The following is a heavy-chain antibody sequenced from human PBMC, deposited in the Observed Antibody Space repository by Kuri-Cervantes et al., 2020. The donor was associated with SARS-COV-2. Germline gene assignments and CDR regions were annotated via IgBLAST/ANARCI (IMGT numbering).Heavy chain of an antibody. CDR2: IWYDGSNK. CDR3: ARDDNSLDFWSGYGYYYGMDV. V-gene: IGHV3-33*01. Sequence: GESLKISCAASGFTFSSYGMHWVRQAPGKGLEWVAVIWYDGSNKYYADSVKGRFTISRDNAKNSLYLQMNSLRDEDTAVYYCARDDNSLDFWSGYGYYYGMDVWGQGTTVTVSS. CDR1: GFTFSSYG. J-gene: IGHJ6*02. D-gene: IGHD3-3*01.